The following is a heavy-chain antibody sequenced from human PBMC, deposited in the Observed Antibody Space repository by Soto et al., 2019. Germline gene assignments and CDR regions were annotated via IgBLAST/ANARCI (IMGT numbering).Heavy chain of an antibody. V-gene: IGHV3-48*02. J-gene: IGHJ3*02. CDR1: GFTFSSYS. D-gene: IGHD1-7*01. Sequence: GGSLRLSCAASGFTFSSYSMNWVRQAPGKGLEWVSYISSSSSTIYYADSVKGRFTISRDNAKNSLYLQMNSLRDEDTAVYYCAKATATTGGAFDICGQGTMVTVSS. CDR2: ISSSSSTI. CDR3: AKATATTGGAFDI.